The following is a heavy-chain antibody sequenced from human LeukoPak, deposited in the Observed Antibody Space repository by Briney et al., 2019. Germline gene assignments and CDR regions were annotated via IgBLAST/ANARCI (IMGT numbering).Heavy chain of an antibody. CDR3: ARSFGYRSNGICSFDY. V-gene: IGHV3-53*01. CDR2: IYSGGST. D-gene: IGHD2-8*01. J-gene: IGHJ4*02. CDR1: GFTVSNNY. Sequence: GGSLRLSCAASGFTVSNNYMSWVRQAPGKGLEWVSVIYSGGSTYYADSVKGRLTISRDNSKNALYLQMNSLRAEDTAVYYCARSFGYRSNGICSFDYWGQGTLVTVSS.